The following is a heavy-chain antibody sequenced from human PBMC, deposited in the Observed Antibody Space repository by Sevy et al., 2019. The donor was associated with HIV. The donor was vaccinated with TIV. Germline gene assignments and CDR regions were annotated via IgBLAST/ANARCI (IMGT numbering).Heavy chain of an antibody. CDR2: IIPIFGTA. CDR1: GGTFSSYA. V-gene: IGHV1-69*13. CDR3: ARGEVVVVTAIPSYYYGMDV. Sequence: SVKVSCKASGGTFSSYAISWVRQAPGQGLEWMGGIIPIFGTANYAQKFQGRVTITADESTSTAYMELSSLRSEDTVVYYCARGEVVVVTAIPSYYYGMDVWGQGTTVTVSS. D-gene: IGHD2-21*02. J-gene: IGHJ6*02.